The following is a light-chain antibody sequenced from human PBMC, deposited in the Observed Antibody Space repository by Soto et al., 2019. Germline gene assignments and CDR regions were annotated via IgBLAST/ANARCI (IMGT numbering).Light chain of an antibody. CDR3: AAWDDSLIGFWV. CDR2: SNN. Sequence: QSVLTQPPSASGTPGQRVTITSSGSSSNIGSNTVNWYQQLPGTAPKLLIYSNNQRPSGVPDRFSGSKSGTSASLAISGLQSEDEADYYCAAWDDSLIGFWVFGGGTKLTVL. J-gene: IGLJ3*02. CDR1: SSNIGSNT. V-gene: IGLV1-44*01.